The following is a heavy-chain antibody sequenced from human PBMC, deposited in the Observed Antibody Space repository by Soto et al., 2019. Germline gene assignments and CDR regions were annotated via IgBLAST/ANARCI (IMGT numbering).Heavy chain of an antibody. CDR1: GFSFSNYA. J-gene: IGHJ5*02. V-gene: IGHV3-23*01. Sequence: GGSLRLSCAASGFSFSNYALTWVRQAPGEGLEWVSGITSGGSTDYADSVKGRFTISRDNSKSTLYLQMSSLRADDTAVYYCAKGRSSGWYRWFDPWGQGTLVTVSS. CDR2: ITSGGST. CDR3: AKGRSSGWYRWFDP. D-gene: IGHD6-19*01.